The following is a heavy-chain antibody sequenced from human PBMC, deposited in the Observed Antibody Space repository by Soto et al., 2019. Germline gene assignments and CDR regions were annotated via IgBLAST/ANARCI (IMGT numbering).Heavy chain of an antibody. CDR3: LITIFGVVITHFDY. CDR1: GYTFTSYY. J-gene: IGHJ4*02. CDR2: INPSGGST. D-gene: IGHD3-3*01. Sequence: ASVKVSCKASGYTFTSYYMHWVRQAPGQGLEWMGIINPSGGSTSYAQRFQGRVTMTRDTSTSTVYMELSSLRSEDTAVYYCLITIFGVVITHFDYWGQGTLVTVSS. V-gene: IGHV1-46*01.